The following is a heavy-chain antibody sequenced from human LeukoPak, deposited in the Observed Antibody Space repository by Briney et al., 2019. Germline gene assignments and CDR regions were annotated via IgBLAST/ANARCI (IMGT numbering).Heavy chain of an antibody. CDR3: ARSIAAAGDY. CDR1: GFTFSSYW. CDR2: IKEDGSDK. J-gene: IGHJ4*02. V-gene: IGHV3-7*03. Sequence: GGSLRLSCAVYGFTFSSYWMSWVRRAPGKGLEWVANIKEDGSDKNYVDSVKGRFTISRDNAKNSLFLQMNSLRAEDTAVYYCARSIAAAGDYWGQGTLVTVSS. D-gene: IGHD6-13*01.